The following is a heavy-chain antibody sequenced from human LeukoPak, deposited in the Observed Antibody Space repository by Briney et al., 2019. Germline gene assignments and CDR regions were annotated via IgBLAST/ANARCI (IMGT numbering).Heavy chain of an antibody. D-gene: IGHD3-3*01. Sequence: GGSLRLSCAASGFTFSSYEMNWVRQAPGKGLEWVSYISSSGSTIYYADSVKGRFTISRDNAKNSLYLQMNSLRAEDTAVYYCARSTIFGVVRHYYYMDVWGKGTTVTVSS. CDR2: ISSSGSTI. CDR3: ARSTIFGVVRHYYYMDV. V-gene: IGHV3-48*03. CDR1: GFTFSSYE. J-gene: IGHJ6*03.